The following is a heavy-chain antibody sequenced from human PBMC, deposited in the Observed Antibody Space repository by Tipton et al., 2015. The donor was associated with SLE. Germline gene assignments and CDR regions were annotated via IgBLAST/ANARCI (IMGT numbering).Heavy chain of an antibody. D-gene: IGHD6-19*01. CDR2: IRSKVYGETT. Sequence: GLVKPSQTLSLTCGVYGASFSSYYWSWIRQAPGKGLEWVGFIRSKVYGETTQYAASVKGRFIISRDDSKNIAYLQMNSLTTEDTAVYYCTRDQLRGWYYFDYWGQGTLVTVSS. V-gene: IGHV3-49*05. CDR1: GASFSSYY. J-gene: IGHJ4*02. CDR3: TRDQLRGWYYFDY.